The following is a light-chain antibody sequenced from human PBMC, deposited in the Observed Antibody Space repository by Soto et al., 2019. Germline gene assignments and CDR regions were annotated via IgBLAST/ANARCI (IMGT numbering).Light chain of an antibody. V-gene: IGKV3D-20*01. CDR3: KQYGSSPT. CDR1: QSVSGSY. Sequence: EIVLTQSPATLSLSPGERASLSCGASQSVSGSYLAWYQQKPGLAPRLLIYDASSRATGIQDRFSGSGSGTEFTLTIRRLEPEDFAVYYCKQYGSSPTXGQGTKVDI. CDR2: DAS. J-gene: IGKJ1*01.